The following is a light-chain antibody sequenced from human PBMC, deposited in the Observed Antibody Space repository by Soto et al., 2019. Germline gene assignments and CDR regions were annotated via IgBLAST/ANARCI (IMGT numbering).Light chain of an antibody. J-gene: IGLJ2*01. CDR3: SSYTSSSTVL. CDR2: EVS. Sequence: QSVLTQPPSVSGSPGQSVTISCTGTSSDVGSYNRVSWYQQPPGTAPKLMIYEVSNRPSGVPDRFSGSKSGNTASLTISGLQPEDEADYYCSSYTSSSTVLFGGGTQLTVL. CDR1: SSDVGSYNR. V-gene: IGLV2-18*02.